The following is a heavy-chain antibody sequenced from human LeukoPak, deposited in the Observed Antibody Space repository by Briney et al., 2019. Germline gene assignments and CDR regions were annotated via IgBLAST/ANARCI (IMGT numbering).Heavy chain of an antibody. CDR2: IRYDGSNK. Sequence: PGGSLRLSCAASGFTFSSYGMHWVRQAPGKGLEWVAFIRYDGSNKYYADSVKGRFTISRDNSKNTLYLQMNSLRAEDTAMYYCARRGLDSSGYHEAFDIWGQGTRVTVSS. CDR1: GFTFSSYG. CDR3: ARRGLDSSGYHEAFDI. D-gene: IGHD3-22*01. V-gene: IGHV3-30*02. J-gene: IGHJ3*02.